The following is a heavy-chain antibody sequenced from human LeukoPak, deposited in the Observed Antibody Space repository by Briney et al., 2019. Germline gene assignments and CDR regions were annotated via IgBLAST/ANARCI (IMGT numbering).Heavy chain of an antibody. V-gene: IGHV3-48*01. CDR1: GLSFGAHA. D-gene: IGHD6-13*01. Sequence: GGSLRLSCAASGLSFGAHAMHWVRQAPGKGLEWLSYIGSSGSPIYYADSVKGRFTISRDNANSLLYLQMNSLRAEDTAIYYCATSTAAAGTDWGQGTLVTVSS. J-gene: IGHJ4*02. CDR2: IGSSGSPI. CDR3: ATSTAAAGTD.